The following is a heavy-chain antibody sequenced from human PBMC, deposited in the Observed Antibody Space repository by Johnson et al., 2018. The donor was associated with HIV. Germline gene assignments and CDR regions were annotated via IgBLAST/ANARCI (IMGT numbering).Heavy chain of an antibody. V-gene: IGHV3-66*02. D-gene: IGHD5-12*01. CDR1: GFSVSNKY. CDR3: ARVGVSGYDLAAFDS. Sequence: VQLVESGGGLVQPGGSLRLSCAASGFSVSNKYMSWVRQAPGKGLEWVSVIYSGGSTYYAESVKGRFTISRDNSKNTLFLHMNSLRTEDTAIYYCARVGVSGYDLAAFDSWGRGTMVTVSS. CDR2: IYSGGST. J-gene: IGHJ3*02.